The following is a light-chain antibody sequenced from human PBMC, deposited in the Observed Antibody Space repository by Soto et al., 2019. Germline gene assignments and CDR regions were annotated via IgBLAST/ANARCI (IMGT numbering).Light chain of an antibody. V-gene: IGLV2-8*01. CDR1: SSDVGGYDY. CDR3: SSYAGSNNLYV. CDR2: EVS. J-gene: IGLJ1*01. Sequence: QSALTQPASVSGSPGQSITISCTGTSSDVGGYDYVSWYQQHPRKAPKLIMYEVSKRPSGVPDRFSGSKSGNTASLTVSGLQAEDEADYYCSSYAGSNNLYVFGSGTKLTVL.